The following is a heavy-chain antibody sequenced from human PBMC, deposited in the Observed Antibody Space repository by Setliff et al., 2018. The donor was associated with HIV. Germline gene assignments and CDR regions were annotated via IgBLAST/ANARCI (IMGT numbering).Heavy chain of an antibody. D-gene: IGHD3-3*01. CDR2: IGNSGSPI. CDR1: GFTFSSYE. Sequence: GGSLRLSCAASGFTFSSYEMNWVRQAPGKGLEWVSYIGNSGSPIYYADSVKGRFTISRDNAKNSLYLQMNGLRAEDTAVYYCAKDGSHFWSGSPDYWGQGTLVTVSS. V-gene: IGHV3-48*03. CDR3: AKDGSHFWSGSPDY. J-gene: IGHJ4*02.